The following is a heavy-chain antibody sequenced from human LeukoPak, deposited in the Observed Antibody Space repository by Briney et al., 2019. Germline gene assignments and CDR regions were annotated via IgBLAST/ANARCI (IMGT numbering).Heavy chain of an antibody. CDR1: GGSISSRSHY. J-gene: IGHJ4*02. CDR2: MYYSGAT. D-gene: IGHD5-18*01. V-gene: IGHV4-39*01. CDR3: ARRYGYNYGYIDS. Sequence: SETLSLTCTVSGGSISSRSHYWGWIRQPPGKGLEWIGSMYYSGATHYNPSLRSRVTISVDTSKNQFSLRLSSVTAADTAVYYCARRYGYNYGYIDSWGQGALLTVSS.